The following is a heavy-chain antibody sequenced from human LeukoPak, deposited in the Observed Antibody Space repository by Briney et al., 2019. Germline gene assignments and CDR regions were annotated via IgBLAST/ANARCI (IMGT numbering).Heavy chain of an antibody. V-gene: IGHV3-21*01. D-gene: IGHD6-19*01. J-gene: IGHJ4*02. Sequence: PGGSLRLSCAASGLTFSSYSMNWVRQAPGKGLEWVSSISSSSYIYYADSVKGRFTISRDNAKDTLYLQMNSLRVDDTAVYYCATAGQWRFDSWGLGTLVTVSS. CDR1: GLTFSSYS. CDR2: ISSSSYI. CDR3: ATAGQWRFDS.